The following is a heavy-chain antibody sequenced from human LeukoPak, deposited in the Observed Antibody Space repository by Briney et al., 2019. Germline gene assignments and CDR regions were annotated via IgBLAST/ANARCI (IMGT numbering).Heavy chain of an antibody. Sequence: PGGSLRLSCAASGFTFSSYAMNRVRQAPGKGLEWVSGISGSDSTYYADSVKGRFTISRDSSKNTLYVQMNSLRVEDTAVYFCAKGGSSGWYFDYWGQGTLVTVSS. CDR2: ISGSDST. CDR3: AKGGSSGWYFDY. CDR1: GFTFSSYA. D-gene: IGHD6-19*01. V-gene: IGHV3-23*01. J-gene: IGHJ4*02.